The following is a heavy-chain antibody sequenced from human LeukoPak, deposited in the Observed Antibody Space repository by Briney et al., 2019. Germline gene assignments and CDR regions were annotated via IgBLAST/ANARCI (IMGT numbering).Heavy chain of an antibody. Sequence: PGRSMRLSCAASGFTFSSHAMHWVRQAPGKGLEWVAGVSYDGSNKYYADSVKGRFTISRDNSKNTLYLQMNSLTTEDTAVYYCARDRATYYDILTGYDYWGQGTLVTVSS. CDR1: GFTFSSHA. J-gene: IGHJ4*02. CDR2: VSYDGSNK. CDR3: ARDRATYYDILTGYDY. V-gene: IGHV3-30-3*01. D-gene: IGHD3-9*01.